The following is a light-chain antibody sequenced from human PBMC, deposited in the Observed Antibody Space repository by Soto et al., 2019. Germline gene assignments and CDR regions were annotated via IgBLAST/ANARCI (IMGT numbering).Light chain of an antibody. CDR3: CSYAGSYSWV. Sequence: QSALTQPRSVSGSPGQSVTISCTGTSSDVGAYNYVSWYQHHPGKAPKVMIYDVSERPSGVPDRFSGSKSDNKASLTISGLQAEDEADYYCCSYAGSYSWVFGGGTQLPS. CDR1: SSDVGAYNY. J-gene: IGLJ3*02. V-gene: IGLV2-11*01. CDR2: DVS.